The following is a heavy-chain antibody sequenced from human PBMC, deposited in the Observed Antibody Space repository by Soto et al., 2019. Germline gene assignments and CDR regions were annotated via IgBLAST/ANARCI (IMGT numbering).Heavy chain of an antibody. V-gene: IGHV1-69*01. CDR3: ARGLGVAAAGGG. CDR1: GGTFSSYA. J-gene: IGHJ4*02. CDR2: IIPIFGTA. Sequence: QVQLVQSGAEVKKPGSSVKVSCKASGGTFSSYAISWVRQAPGQGLEWMGGIIPIFGTANYAQKFQGRVTITADEPTSTANRGRSGRRSEARAVYYGARGLGVAAAGGGWGQGTLVTVSS. D-gene: IGHD6-13*01.